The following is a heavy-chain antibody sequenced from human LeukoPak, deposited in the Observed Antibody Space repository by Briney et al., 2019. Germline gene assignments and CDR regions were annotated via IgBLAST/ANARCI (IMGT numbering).Heavy chain of an antibody. CDR1: GGSFSGYY. CDR2: INHSGST. V-gene: IGHV4-34*01. CDR3: ARAVGYCSSTSCYSVRSWFDP. Sequence: PSETLSLTCAVYGGSFSGYYWSWIRQPPGKGLEWIGEINHSGSTNYNPSLKSRVTISVDTSKNQFSLKLSSVTAADTAVYYCARAVGYCSSTSCYSVRSWFDPWGQGTLVTVSS. D-gene: IGHD2-2*01. J-gene: IGHJ5*02.